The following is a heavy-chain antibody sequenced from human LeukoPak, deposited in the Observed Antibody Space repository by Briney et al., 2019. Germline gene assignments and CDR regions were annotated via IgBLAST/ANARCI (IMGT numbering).Heavy chain of an antibody. Sequence: SSETLSLTCAVYGGSFSGYYWSWIRQPPGKGLEWIGEIDHSGSTNYNPSLKSRVTMSVDTSKDQFSLKLSSVTAADTAVFYCARGVSSGYYYYFDYWGQGTLVTVSS. CDR1: GGSFSGYY. D-gene: IGHD3-22*01. CDR2: IDHSGST. J-gene: IGHJ4*02. CDR3: ARGVSSGYYYYFDY. V-gene: IGHV4-34*01.